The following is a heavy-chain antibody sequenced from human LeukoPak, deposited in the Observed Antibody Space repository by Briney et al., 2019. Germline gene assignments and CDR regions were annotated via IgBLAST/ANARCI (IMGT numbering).Heavy chain of an antibody. CDR2: MNVKTGAT. CDR3: ARQSGTYWGLAY. V-gene: IGHV1-2*02. Sequence: ASVKVSCKASGYTFTGYYIHWVRQAPGHGLEWLGWMNVKTGATSSAQRFPGRFTMTRDTSIGTASMEFSSLTSDDTAVYYCARQSGTYWGLAYWGQGTLVTISS. D-gene: IGHD1-26*01. J-gene: IGHJ4*02. CDR1: GYTFTGYY.